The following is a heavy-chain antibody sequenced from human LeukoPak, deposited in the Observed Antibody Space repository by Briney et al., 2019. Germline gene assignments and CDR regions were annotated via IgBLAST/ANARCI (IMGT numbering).Heavy chain of an antibody. Sequence: GGSLRPSCAASGFTFSSYGMHWVRQAPGKGLEWVAVISYDGSNKYYADSVKGRFTISRDNSKNTLYLQMNSLRAEDTAVYYCAKDLDGSGWYRSYYYYYGMDVWGQGTTVTVSS. V-gene: IGHV3-30*18. J-gene: IGHJ6*02. CDR2: ISYDGSNK. CDR3: AKDLDGSGWYRSYYYYYGMDV. D-gene: IGHD6-19*01. CDR1: GFTFSSYG.